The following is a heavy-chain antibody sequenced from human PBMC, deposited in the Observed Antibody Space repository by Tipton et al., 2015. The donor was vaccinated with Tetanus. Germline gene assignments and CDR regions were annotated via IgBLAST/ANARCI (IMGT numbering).Heavy chain of an antibody. CDR3: ARGDCSSTSCYTGNWFDP. J-gene: IGHJ5*02. Sequence: QSGPEVKKPGSSVKVSCKASGGTFSSYAISWVRRAPGQGLEWMGGIIPIFGTANYAQKFQGRVTITADKSTSTAYMELSSLRSEDTAVYYCARGDCSSTSCYTGNWFDPWGQGTLVTVSS. CDR1: GGTFSSYA. D-gene: IGHD2-2*02. V-gene: IGHV1-69*06. CDR2: IIPIFGTA.